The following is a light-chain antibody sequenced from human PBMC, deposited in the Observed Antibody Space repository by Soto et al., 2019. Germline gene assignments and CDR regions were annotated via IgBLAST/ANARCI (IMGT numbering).Light chain of an antibody. CDR2: AAS. CDR3: QETYSTLT. CDR1: QTISSY. Sequence: DIQMNQSPSSLSASVGDRVTITCRASQTISSYLNWYQQKPGKAPKLLIYAASSLQSGVPSRFSGSGSGTLFTLTISSLQPEDFATYYCQETYSTLTFGGGTKVDIK. V-gene: IGKV1-39*01. J-gene: IGKJ4*01.